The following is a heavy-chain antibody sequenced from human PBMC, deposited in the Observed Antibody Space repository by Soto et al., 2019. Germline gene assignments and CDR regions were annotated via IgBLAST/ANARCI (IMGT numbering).Heavy chain of an antibody. D-gene: IGHD3-3*01. CDR2: IIPILGIA. CDR3: ASGSYDFWSGYYLSGPYYFDY. CDR1: GGTFSSYT. V-gene: IGHV1-69*02. J-gene: IGHJ4*02. Sequence: SVKVSCKASGGTFSSYTSSWVRQAPGQGLEWMGRIIPILGIANYAQKFQGRVTITADKSASTAYMELSSLRSEDTAVYYCASGSYDFWSGYYLSGPYYFDYWGQGTLVTVSS.